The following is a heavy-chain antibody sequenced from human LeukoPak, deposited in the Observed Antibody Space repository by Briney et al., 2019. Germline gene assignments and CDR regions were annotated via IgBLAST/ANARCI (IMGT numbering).Heavy chain of an antibody. Sequence: GGSLRLSCAASGFTFRTYGMHWVRQAPGKGLEWVAFIRNDGTIKYYADSVKGRFTISRDNSKNTLYLQMNSLRAEDTAVYYCARDSAYPPFDYWGQGTLVTVSS. D-gene: IGHD3-16*01. CDR3: ARDSAYPPFDY. CDR1: GFTFRTYG. J-gene: IGHJ4*02. V-gene: IGHV3-30*02. CDR2: IRNDGTIK.